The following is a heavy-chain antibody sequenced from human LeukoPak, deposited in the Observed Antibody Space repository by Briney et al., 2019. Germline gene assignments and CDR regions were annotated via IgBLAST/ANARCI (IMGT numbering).Heavy chain of an antibody. D-gene: IGHD3-3*01. CDR1: VGTFSSYA. CDR3: ATVEWDTPHAYFDY. Sequence: GASVKVSCKASVGTFSSYATSWVRQAPGQGLEWMGGIIPIFGTANYAQKFQGRVTITTDESTCTAYMELSSVRSEGTALYYCATVEWDTPHAYFDYWGQGTLVTVSS. V-gene: IGHV1-69*05. CDR2: IIPIFGTA. J-gene: IGHJ4*02.